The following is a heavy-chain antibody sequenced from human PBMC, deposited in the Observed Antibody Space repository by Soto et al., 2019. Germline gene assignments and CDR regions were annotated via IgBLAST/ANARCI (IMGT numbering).Heavy chain of an antibody. CDR2: ISGSGGST. Sequence: VQLLESGGGLVQPGGSLRLSCAASGFTFSSYAMSWVRQAPGKGLEWVSAISGSGGSTYYADSVKGRFTISRDNSKYMLYMVMNSVGAEDTAVYHCAIVAITSVTAAGYGGQGTLVTVSS. CDR1: GFTFSSYA. CDR3: AIVAITSVTAAGY. J-gene: IGHJ4*02. V-gene: IGHV3-23*01. D-gene: IGHD4-17*01.